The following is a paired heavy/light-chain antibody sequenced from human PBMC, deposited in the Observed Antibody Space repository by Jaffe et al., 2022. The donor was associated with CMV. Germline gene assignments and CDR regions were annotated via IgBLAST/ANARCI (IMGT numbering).Heavy chain of an antibody. CDR3: AKGAEYFQY. V-gene: IGHV3-23*01. Sequence: EVQLLESGGGLIQPGGSLRLSCAASGFTFNTYGMSWVRQAPGKGLEWVSGISTSGGGTYHADAVKGRFTISRDTSKSTLYLQMNSLRAEDTAVYYCAKGAEYFQYWGQGTLVIVSS. J-gene: IGHJ1*01. CDR1: GFTFNTYG. CDR2: ISTSGGGT.
Light chain of an antibody. V-gene: IGKV4-1*01. Sequence: DIVMTQSPDSLAVSLGERATIKCKSSQSVLHSSNNKNYLAWYQQKPGQPPKLLIYWASTRESGVPDRFSGSGSGTDFTLTISSLQAEDVAVYYCQQCYSTPQTFGQGTKVEIK. CDR3: QQCYSTPQT. CDR2: WAS. CDR1: QSVLHSSNNKNY. J-gene: IGKJ1*01.